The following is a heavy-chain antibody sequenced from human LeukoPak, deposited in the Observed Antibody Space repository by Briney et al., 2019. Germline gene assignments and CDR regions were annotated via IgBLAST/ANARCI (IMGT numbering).Heavy chain of an antibody. CDR3: ARTPRSGVWTGYYVWFDP. J-gene: IGHJ5*02. D-gene: IGHD3/OR15-3a*01. CDR1: GGSISSYY. CDR2: IYYSGST. Sequence: SETLSLTCTVSGGSISSYYWSWIRRPPGKGLEWIGYIYYSGSTNYNPSLKSRLTISVDTSKNQFSLSLTSVTAADTAIYYCARTPRSGVWTGYYVWFDPWGQGTLVTVSS. V-gene: IGHV4-59*01.